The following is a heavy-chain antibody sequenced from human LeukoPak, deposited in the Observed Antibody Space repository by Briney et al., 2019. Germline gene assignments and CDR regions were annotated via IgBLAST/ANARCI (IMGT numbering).Heavy chain of an antibody. CDR2: IYTSGST. CDR3: ARDLTANGIVGASRCNWFDP. J-gene: IGHJ5*02. Sequence: PSETLSLTCTVSGGSISSYYWSWIRQPAGKGLEWIGRIYTSGSTNYNPSLKSRVTMSVDTSKNQFSLKLSSVTAADTAVYYCARDLTANGIVGASRCNWFDPWGQGTLVTVSS. D-gene: IGHD1-26*01. V-gene: IGHV4-4*07. CDR1: GGSISSYY.